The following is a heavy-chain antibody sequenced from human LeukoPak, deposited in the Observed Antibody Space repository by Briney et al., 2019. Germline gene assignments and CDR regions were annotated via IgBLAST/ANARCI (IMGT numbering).Heavy chain of an antibody. V-gene: IGHV3-48*01. Sequence: GGSLRLSCAASGFIFSNYNMNWVRQTPGKGLEWLSYISSSSGTIYYADSVKGRFTISGDNAKNSLYLQMSSLRAEDTAVYYCARALGYSYGYAVDYWGQGTLVTVPS. CDR2: ISSSSGTI. CDR1: GFIFSNYN. J-gene: IGHJ4*02. D-gene: IGHD5-18*01. CDR3: ARALGYSYGYAVDY.